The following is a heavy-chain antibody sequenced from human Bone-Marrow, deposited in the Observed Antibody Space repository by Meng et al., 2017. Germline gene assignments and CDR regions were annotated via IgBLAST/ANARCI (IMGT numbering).Heavy chain of an antibody. V-gene: IGHV3-23*01. Sequence: GGSLRLSCAASGFTFSSYSMNWVRQAPGKGLEWVSAISGSGGSTYYADSVKGRFTISRDNSKNTLYLQMNSLRAEDTAVYYCAKVPLLTVYYGSGSYYNADDAFDIWGQGTMVTVSS. D-gene: IGHD3-10*01. CDR3: AKVPLLTVYYGSGSYYNADDAFDI. J-gene: IGHJ3*02. CDR2: ISGSGGST. CDR1: GFTFSSYS.